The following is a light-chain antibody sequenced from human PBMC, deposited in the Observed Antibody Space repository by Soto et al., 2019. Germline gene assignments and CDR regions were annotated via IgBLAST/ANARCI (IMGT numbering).Light chain of an antibody. CDR1: QGVRND. Sequence: AIQMTQSPPSLSASVGDRVSITCRASQGVRNDLGWYQQKPGKAPKLLIYAASSLQTGVPSRFSGSGSGTDFTLTISSLQPEDFATYYCLQDYNYPWTFGQGTKVEIK. V-gene: IGKV1-6*01. J-gene: IGKJ1*01. CDR2: AAS. CDR3: LQDYNYPWT.